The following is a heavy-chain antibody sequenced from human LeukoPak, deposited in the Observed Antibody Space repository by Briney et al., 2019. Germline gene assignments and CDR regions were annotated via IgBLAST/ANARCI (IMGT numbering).Heavy chain of an antibody. J-gene: IGHJ4*02. CDR3: ARAGMYSSGWYSDY. CDR2: ISSNGGST. V-gene: IGHV3-64*01. Sequence: GGSLRLSCAASGFTFSSYAMHWVRQAPGKGLEYVSAISSNGGSTYYANSVKGRFTIARDNSKNTLYLQMGSLRAEDMAVYYCARAGMYSSGWYSDYWGQGTLVTVSS. CDR1: GFTFSSYA. D-gene: IGHD6-19*01.